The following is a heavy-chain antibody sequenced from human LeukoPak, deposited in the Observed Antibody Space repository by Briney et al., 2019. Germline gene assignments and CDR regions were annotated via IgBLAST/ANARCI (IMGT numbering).Heavy chain of an antibody. CDR2: IYSGGST. Sequence: GGSLRLSCAASGFTASSNYMSWVRQAPGKGLEWVSVIYSGGSTYYADSVKGRFTISRDNSKNTLYLQMNSLRAEDTAVYYCARTPQYWAGDTSYFDYWGQGTLVTVSS. V-gene: IGHV3-53*01. J-gene: IGHJ4*02. D-gene: IGHD5-18*01. CDR1: GFTASSNY. CDR3: ARTPQYWAGDTSYFDY.